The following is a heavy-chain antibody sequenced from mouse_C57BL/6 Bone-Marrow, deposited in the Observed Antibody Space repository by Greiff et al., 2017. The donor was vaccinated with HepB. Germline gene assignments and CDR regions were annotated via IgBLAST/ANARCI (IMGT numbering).Heavy chain of an antibody. V-gene: IGHV1-80*01. Sequence: VQLQQSGAELVKPGASVKISCKASGYAFSSYWMNWVKQRPGKGLEWIGQIYPGDGDTNYNGKFKGKATLTADKSSSTAYMQLSSLTSEDSAVYFCARSTTMVTTLYYYAMDYWGQGTSVTVSS. J-gene: IGHJ4*01. CDR1: GYAFSSYW. D-gene: IGHD2-1*01. CDR3: ARSTTMVTTLYYYAMDY. CDR2: IYPGDGDT.